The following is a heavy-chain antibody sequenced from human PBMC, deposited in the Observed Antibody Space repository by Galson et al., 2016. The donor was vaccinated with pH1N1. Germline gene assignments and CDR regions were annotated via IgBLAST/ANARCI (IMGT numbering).Heavy chain of an antibody. CDR1: GFSISNSGYF. CDR3: ARDRGQWDIDC. V-gene: IGHV4-39*07. D-gene: IGHD1-26*01. J-gene: IGHJ4*02. CDR2: MYFTGDI. Sequence: SETLSLTCTVSGFSISNSGYFWGRVRQTPGKGLEWLGSMYFTGDIHHNPSLKSRVTISADRSKNQYFLDLNSVTAADTAVYYCARDRGQWDIDCWGQGTLVTGSS.